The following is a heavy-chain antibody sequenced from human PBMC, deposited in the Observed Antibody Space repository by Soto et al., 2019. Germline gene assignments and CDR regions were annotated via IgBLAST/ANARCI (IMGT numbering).Heavy chain of an antibody. D-gene: IGHD3-10*01. CDR2: IWYDGSNK. V-gene: IGHV3-33*01. J-gene: IGHJ6*04. CDR3: ASVNGSGIIYGMDV. Sequence: PGGSLRLSCAASGFTFSSYGMHWVRQAPGKGLEWVAVIWYDGSNKYYADSVKGRFTISRDNSKNTLYLQMNSLRAEDTAVYYCASVNGSGIIYGMDVWGKGTTVTVSS. CDR1: GFTFSSYG.